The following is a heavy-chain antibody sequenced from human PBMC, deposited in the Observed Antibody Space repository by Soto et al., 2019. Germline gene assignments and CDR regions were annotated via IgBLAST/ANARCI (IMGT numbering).Heavy chain of an antibody. CDR1: GVTFTTYD. CDR2: INPNSGNI. CDR3: ARGRASGSYYLLDY. V-gene: IGHV1-8*01. Sequence: ASVKVSCKASGVTFTTYDINWVRQATGHGLEWMGRINPNSGNIGYAQRFQGRVTMTRDTAIRTAYMEVSSLRSDDTAVYYCARGRASGSYYLLDYWGQGTLVTAPQ. J-gene: IGHJ4*02. D-gene: IGHD3-10*01.